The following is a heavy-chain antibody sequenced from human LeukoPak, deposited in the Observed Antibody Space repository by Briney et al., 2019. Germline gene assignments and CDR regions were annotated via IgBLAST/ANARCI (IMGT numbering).Heavy chain of an antibody. CDR1: GYTFSSYS. J-gene: IGHJ5*02. Sequence: GASVKVSCKTSGYTFSSYSINWIRQAPGQRFEWMGWIDTNTGNPTYAQGFTEQFVFSLDTSVNTAYLQINSLKSEDTAVYYCARDNYGAEEGIGSSLVWLDPWGQGTLVTVSS. D-gene: IGHD4-11*01. CDR3: ARDNYGAEEGIGSSLVWLDP. V-gene: IGHV7-4-1*02. CDR2: IDTNTGNP.